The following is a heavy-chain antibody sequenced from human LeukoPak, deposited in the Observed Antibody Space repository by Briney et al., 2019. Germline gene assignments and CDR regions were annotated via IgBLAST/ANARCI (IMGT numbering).Heavy chain of an antibody. Sequence: GGSLRLSCAASGFTVSSNYMSWVRQAPGKGLEWVSVIYSGGSIYYADSVKGRFTISRDNAKNSLYLQMNSLRAEDTAVYYCARVKYSSSWSLRWFDPWGQGTLVTVSS. CDR3: ARVKYSSSWSLRWFDP. J-gene: IGHJ5*02. D-gene: IGHD6-13*01. V-gene: IGHV3-53*01. CDR2: IYSGGSI. CDR1: GFTVSSNY.